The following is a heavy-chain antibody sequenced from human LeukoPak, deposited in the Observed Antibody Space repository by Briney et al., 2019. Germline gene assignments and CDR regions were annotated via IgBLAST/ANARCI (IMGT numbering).Heavy chain of an antibody. J-gene: IGHJ3*02. D-gene: IGHD3-22*01. V-gene: IGHV1-69*13. CDR3: ARDYYDSSGSFAAFDI. CDR1: GGTFSSYA. CDR2: IVPIFGTA. Sequence: ASVKVSCKASGGTFSSYAISWVRQAPGQGLEWMGGIVPIFGTANYAQKFQGRVTITADESTSTAYMELSSLRSEDTAVYYCARDYYDSSGSFAAFDIWGQGTMVTVSS.